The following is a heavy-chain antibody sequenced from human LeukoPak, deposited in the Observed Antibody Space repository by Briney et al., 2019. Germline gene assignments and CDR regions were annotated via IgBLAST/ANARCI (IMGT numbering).Heavy chain of an antibody. CDR2: IYHSGST. V-gene: IGHV4-38-2*02. CDR1: GYSISSGYY. Sequence: SETLSLTCTVSGYSISSGYYWGWIRQPPGKGLEWIGSIYHSGSTYYNPFLKSRVTISVDTSKNQFSLKLSSVTAADTAVYYCARDGEQGSSYGMDVWGQGTTVTVSS. J-gene: IGHJ6*02. CDR3: ARDGEQGSSYGMDV. D-gene: IGHD6-13*01.